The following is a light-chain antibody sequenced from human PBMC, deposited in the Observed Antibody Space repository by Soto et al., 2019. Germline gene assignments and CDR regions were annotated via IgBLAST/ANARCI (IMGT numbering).Light chain of an antibody. V-gene: IGLV2-14*01. CDR3: SSYTSSSNYV. CDR2: EVS. Sequence: QSVLTQPASVSGSPGQSITISCTGTSIDVDGYNYVSWYQQHPGKAPKLIIYEVSYRPSGISNRFSGSKSGNTASLTISGLQAEDEVDYYCSSYTSSSNYVFGTGTKVTVL. J-gene: IGLJ1*01. CDR1: SIDVDGYNY.